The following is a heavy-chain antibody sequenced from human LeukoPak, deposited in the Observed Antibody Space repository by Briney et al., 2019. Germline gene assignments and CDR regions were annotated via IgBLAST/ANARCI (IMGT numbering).Heavy chain of an antibody. CDR2: ISGSGGST. Sequence: PGGSLRLSCAASGFTFSSYAMSWVRQAPGKGLEWVSAISGSGGSTYYADSVKGRFTVSRDNSKNTLYLQMNSLRAEDTAVYYCTRHDILTGYYNLMHHWGQGTLVTVPS. D-gene: IGHD3-9*01. CDR3: TRHDILTGYYNLMHH. J-gene: IGHJ5*02. V-gene: IGHV3-23*01. CDR1: GFTFSSYA.